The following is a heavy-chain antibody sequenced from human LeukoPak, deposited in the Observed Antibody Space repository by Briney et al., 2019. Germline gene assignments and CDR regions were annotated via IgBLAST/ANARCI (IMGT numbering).Heavy chain of an antibody. CDR3: ARSRRIAVASWYFDL. CDR2: IYHSGST. V-gene: IGHV4-38-2*02. Sequence: SETLSLTCTVSGYSISSGYYWGWIRQPPGKGLEWIGSIYHSGSTYYNPSLKSRVTISVDTSKNQFSLKLSSVTAADTAVYYCARSRRIAVASWYFDLWGRGTLVTVSS. J-gene: IGHJ2*01. CDR1: GYSISSGYY. D-gene: IGHD6-19*01.